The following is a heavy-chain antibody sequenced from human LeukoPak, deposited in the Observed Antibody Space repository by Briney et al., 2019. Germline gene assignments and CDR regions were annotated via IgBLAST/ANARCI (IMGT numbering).Heavy chain of an antibody. D-gene: IGHD2-2*02. CDR2: IYSGGST. CDR3: ARGRSDCSSTSCYTYHYYYYYYMDV. V-gene: IGHV3-53*01. J-gene: IGHJ6*03. Sequence: GGSLRLSCAASGFTFSGYWMSWVRQAPGRGLEWVSVIYSGGSTYYADSVKGRFTISRDNSKNTLYLQMNSLRAEDTAVYYCARGRSDCSSTSCYTYHYYYYYYMDVWGKGTTVTVSS. CDR1: GFTFSGYW.